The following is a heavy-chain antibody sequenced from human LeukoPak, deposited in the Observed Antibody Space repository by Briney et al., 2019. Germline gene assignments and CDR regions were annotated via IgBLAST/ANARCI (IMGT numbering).Heavy chain of an antibody. CDR2: INWNGGST. D-gene: IGHD1-26*01. J-gene: IGHJ4*02. CDR3: ARPGKVGATEY. V-gene: IGHV3-20*04. CDR1: GFTFDDYG. Sequence: RAGGSLRLSCAACGFTFDDYGMSWVRQAPGKGLEWVSGINWNGGSTGYADSVKGRFTISRDNAKNSLYLQMNSLRAEDTAVYYCARPGKVGATEYWGQGTLVTVSS.